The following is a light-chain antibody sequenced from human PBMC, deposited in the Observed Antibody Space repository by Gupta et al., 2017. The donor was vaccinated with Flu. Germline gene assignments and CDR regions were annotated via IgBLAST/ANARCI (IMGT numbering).Light chain of an antibody. CDR2: GAS. V-gene: IGKV3-20*01. Sequence: EIVLTQSPDTLSLSPGERGTLSCRASPSVSAKYLAWYQQKPGQAPRLLISGASSRATGIPDRFSGSGSGTDFTLTVSRLEPEDFAVYYCQQYGTSPLTFGGGTKVEIK. J-gene: IGKJ4*01. CDR3: QQYGTSPLT. CDR1: PSVSAKY.